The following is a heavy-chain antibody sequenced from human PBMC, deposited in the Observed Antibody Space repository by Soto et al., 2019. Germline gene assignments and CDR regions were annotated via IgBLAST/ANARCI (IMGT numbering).Heavy chain of an antibody. J-gene: IGHJ3*02. CDR3: ARGGGVGVAGSAAFDM. Sequence: QLHLVQSGAVVKKPGASVTVSCSASGYPVTAYYMHWVRQAPGRGLEWMGGINPATGAAKYTQTFLGWVPMTGDTSSGTVFMELSGVNSEVTAGFSCARGGGVGVAGSAAFDMWGQGTLVTVSS. V-gene: IGHV1-2*04. D-gene: IGHD3-3*01. CDR2: INPATGAA. CDR1: GYPVTAYY.